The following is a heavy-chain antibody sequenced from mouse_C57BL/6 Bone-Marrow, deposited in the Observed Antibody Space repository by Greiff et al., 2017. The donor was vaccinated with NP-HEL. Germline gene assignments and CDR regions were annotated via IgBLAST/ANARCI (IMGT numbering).Heavy chain of an antibody. CDR3: ARSFWRQYFDV. D-gene: IGHD6-1*01. Sequence: VQLQESGAELVKPGASVKISCKASGYAFSSYWMNWVKQRPGKGLEWIGQIYPGDGDTNYNGKFKGKATLTADKSSSTAYMQLSSLTSEDSAVYFCARSFWRQYFDVWGTGTTVTVSS. CDR2: IYPGDGDT. V-gene: IGHV1-80*01. CDR1: GYAFSSYW. J-gene: IGHJ1*03.